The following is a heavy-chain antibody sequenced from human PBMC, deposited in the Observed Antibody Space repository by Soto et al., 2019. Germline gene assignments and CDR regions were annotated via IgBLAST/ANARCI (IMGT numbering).Heavy chain of an antibody. CDR2: ISSSSSYT. Sequence: PGGSLRLSCAASGVSFSDYYMSWIRQAPGKGLEWVSYISSSSSYTNYADSVKGRFTISRDNAKNSLYLQMNSLRAEDTAVYYCARDRGATSYSSGWYHYYYYYGMDVWGQGTTVTVSS. D-gene: IGHD6-19*01. CDR1: GVSFSDYY. CDR3: ARDRGATSYSSGWYHYYYYYGMDV. V-gene: IGHV3-11*05. J-gene: IGHJ6*02.